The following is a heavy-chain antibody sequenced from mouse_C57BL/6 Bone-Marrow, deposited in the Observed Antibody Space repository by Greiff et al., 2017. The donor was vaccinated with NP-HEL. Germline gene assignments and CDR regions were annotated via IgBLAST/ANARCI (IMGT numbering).Heavy chain of an antibody. V-gene: IGHV5-16*01. Sequence: EVKLVESEGGLVQPGSSMKLSCTASGFTFSDYYMAWVRQVPEKGLEWVANINYDGSSTYYLDSLKSRFIISRDNAKNILYLQMSSLKSEDTATYYCARSRYYGSSYYFDYWGQGTTLTVSS. CDR2: INYDGSST. J-gene: IGHJ2*01. CDR3: ARSRYYGSSYYFDY. CDR1: GFTFSDYY. D-gene: IGHD1-1*01.